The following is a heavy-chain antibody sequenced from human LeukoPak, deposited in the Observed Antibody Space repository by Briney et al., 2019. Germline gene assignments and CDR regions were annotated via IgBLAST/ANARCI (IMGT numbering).Heavy chain of an antibody. V-gene: IGHV1-8*01. Sequence: GASVKVSCKAPGYTFTSYDINWVRQATGQGLEWMGWMNPNSGNTGYAQKFQGRVTMTRNTSISTAYMELSSLRSEDTAVYYCARYCSSTSCYPFPWGQGTLVTVSS. D-gene: IGHD2-2*01. J-gene: IGHJ5*02. CDR3: ARYCSSTSCYPFP. CDR1: GYTFTSYD. CDR2: MNPNSGNT.